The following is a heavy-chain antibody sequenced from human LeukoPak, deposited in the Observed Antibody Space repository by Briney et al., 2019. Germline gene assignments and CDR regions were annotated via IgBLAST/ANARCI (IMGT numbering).Heavy chain of an antibody. Sequence: GESLQISCKGSGYSFTTYWIGWVRQLPGKGLEWMGIIYPGDSDTRYSPSFQGQVTISADKSISTAYLQWSSLKASDTAMYYCASSSSSWWFDPWGQGTLVTVSS. CDR1: GYSFTTYW. CDR2: IYPGDSDT. CDR3: ASSSSSWWFDP. J-gene: IGHJ5*02. D-gene: IGHD6-13*01. V-gene: IGHV5-51*01.